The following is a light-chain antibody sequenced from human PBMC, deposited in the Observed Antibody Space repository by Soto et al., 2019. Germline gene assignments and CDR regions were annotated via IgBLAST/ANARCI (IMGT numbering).Light chain of an antibody. CDR2: PAS. CDR3: QQSYSTPHT. V-gene: IGKV1-39*01. Sequence: DFQMTQSPSSLSASVGDRVTITCRASQSISSYLNWYQQKPGKAPKLLIYPASSLQSGVPSRFSGSGSGTDFTLTISSLQPEDFATYYCQQSYSTPHTFGQGTKLEIK. CDR1: QSISSY. J-gene: IGKJ2*01.